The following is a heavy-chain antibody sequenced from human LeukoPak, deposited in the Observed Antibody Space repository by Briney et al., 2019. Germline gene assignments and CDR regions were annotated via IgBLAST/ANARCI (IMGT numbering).Heavy chain of an antibody. CDR1: GFTFNIYA. V-gene: IGHV3-23*01. CDR3: ARSPTEPFCFDS. CDR2: ISETSRKT. Sequence: GGSLRLSCAASGFTFNIYAMSWVRQAPEKGLEWVSAISETSRKTYYADPVKGRFTISRDNSKNTLYLQMNSLRTEDTAIYYCARSPTEPFCFDSWGQGTLVTVSS. D-gene: IGHD4-17*01. J-gene: IGHJ4*02.